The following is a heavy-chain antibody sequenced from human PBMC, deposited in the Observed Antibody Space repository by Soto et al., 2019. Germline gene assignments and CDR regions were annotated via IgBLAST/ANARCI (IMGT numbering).Heavy chain of an antibody. CDR3: AHKPERNYDYIWGSYRYNPGDWFDP. V-gene: IGHV2-5*02. Sequence: QITLKESGPTLVKPTQTLTLTCTFSGFSLSTSGVGVGWIRQPPGKALEWLALIYWDDDKRYSPSLKSRLTITKDTSKNQVVLTMTNMDPVDTATYYCAHKPERNYDYIWGSYRYNPGDWFDPWGQGTLVTVSS. CDR1: GFSLSTSGVG. J-gene: IGHJ5*02. CDR2: IYWDDDK. D-gene: IGHD3-16*02.